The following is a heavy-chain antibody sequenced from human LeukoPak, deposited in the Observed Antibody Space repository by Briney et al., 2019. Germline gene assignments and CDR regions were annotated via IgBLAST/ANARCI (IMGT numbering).Heavy chain of an antibody. CDR1: GFIFTNYW. CDR3: ARDWRAMTVAY. V-gene: IGHV3-7*01. Sequence: PGGSLRLSCASSGFIFTNYWMTWVRQAPGKGLEWVDNIKKDGSEKYYVDSVKGRFIISRDDAKKSVYLQMNSLRAEDTAVYYCARDWRAMTVAYWGQGTLVTLFS. J-gene: IGHJ4*02. D-gene: IGHD4/OR15-4a*01. CDR2: IKKDGSEK.